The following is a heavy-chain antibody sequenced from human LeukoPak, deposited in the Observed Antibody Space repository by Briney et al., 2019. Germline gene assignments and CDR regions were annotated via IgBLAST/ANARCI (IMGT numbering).Heavy chain of an antibody. J-gene: IGHJ4*02. V-gene: IGHV3-23*01. Sequence: PGGSLRLSCAASGFTFSNYAMSWVRQAPGRGLEWVSTISGSGANTYYADSVKGRFTISRDNSKNTLYLQMNSLRADDTAIYYCAKDPFRTRVSAPDYWGQGTLVTVSS. D-gene: IGHD2-2*01. CDR3: AKDPFRTRVSAPDY. CDR2: ISGSGANT. CDR1: GFTFSNYA.